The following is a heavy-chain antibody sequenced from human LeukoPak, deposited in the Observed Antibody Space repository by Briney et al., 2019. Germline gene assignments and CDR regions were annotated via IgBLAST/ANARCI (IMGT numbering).Heavy chain of an antibody. D-gene: IGHD2-2*01. Sequence: PGGSLRLSCAASGFTFSSYTMSWVRQAPGKGLEWVSYISSSSSTIYYADSVKGRFTISRDNAKNSLYLQMNSLRAEDTAVYYCAREMYQLLLYYFDYWGQGTLVTVSS. J-gene: IGHJ4*02. CDR2: ISSSSSTI. V-gene: IGHV3-48*01. CDR3: AREMYQLLLYYFDY. CDR1: GFTFSSYT.